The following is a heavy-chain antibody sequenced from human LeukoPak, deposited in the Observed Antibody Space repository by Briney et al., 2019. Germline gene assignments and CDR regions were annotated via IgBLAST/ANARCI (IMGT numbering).Heavy chain of an antibody. CDR2: TYYRSKWFN. CDR3: AKGAGDTNLFDP. D-gene: IGHD2-21*01. V-gene: IGHV6-1*01. J-gene: IGHJ5*02. CDR1: GDTVSSDTAA. Sequence: SQTLSLTCAISGDTVSSDTAAWDCIRQSPSRGLEWLVRTYYRSKWFNHYALSVKIRIIINTDTSKNQFSLHLNSVTPEDTAVYYCAKGAGDTNLFDPWGQGTLVTVSS.